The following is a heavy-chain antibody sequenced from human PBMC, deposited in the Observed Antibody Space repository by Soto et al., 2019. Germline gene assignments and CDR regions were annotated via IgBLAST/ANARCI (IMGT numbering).Heavy chain of an antibody. J-gene: IGHJ2*01. Sequence: QVQLQESGPGLVKPSETLSLTCTVSGGSISSYYWSWIRQPAGKGLEWIGRIYTSGSTNYNPSLKSRVTMSVDTSKNQFSLKLSSVTAADTAVYYCARDLYCSSTSCYAYWYFDLWGRGTLVTVSS. CDR3: ARDLYCSSTSCYAYWYFDL. D-gene: IGHD2-2*01. V-gene: IGHV4-4*07. CDR2: IYTSGST. CDR1: GGSISSYY.